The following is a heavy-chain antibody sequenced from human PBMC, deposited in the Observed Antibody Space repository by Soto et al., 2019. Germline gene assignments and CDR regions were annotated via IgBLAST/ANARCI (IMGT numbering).Heavy chain of an antibody. CDR1: DGSCNGDHHY. CDR2: IHYSGST. Sequence: TMGLTSAVADGSCNGDHHYLRWHQLTPGKGLEWIGYIHYSGSTYYNPSLNSRVTISMDTSKNQFSLRLGSVSAADTAVYYCARQINNWTGSIHHWGQGTRVTVSS. V-gene: IGHV4-30-4*01. J-gene: IGHJ5*02. D-gene: IGHD1-1*01. CDR3: ARQINNWTGSIHH.